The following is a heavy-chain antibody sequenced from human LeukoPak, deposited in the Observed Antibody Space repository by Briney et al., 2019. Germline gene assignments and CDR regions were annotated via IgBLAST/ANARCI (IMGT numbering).Heavy chain of an antibody. CDR3: ARDMTMVRGVISYAFDI. J-gene: IGHJ3*02. CDR2: IYTSGST. CDR1: GGSISSGSYY. D-gene: IGHD3-10*01. Sequence: RSSETLSLTCTVSGGSISSGSYYWSWIRQPAGKGLEWIGRIYTSGSTNYNPSLKSRVTISVDTSKNQFSLKLSSVTAADTAVYYCARDMTMVRGVISYAFDIWGQGTMVTVSS. V-gene: IGHV4-61*02.